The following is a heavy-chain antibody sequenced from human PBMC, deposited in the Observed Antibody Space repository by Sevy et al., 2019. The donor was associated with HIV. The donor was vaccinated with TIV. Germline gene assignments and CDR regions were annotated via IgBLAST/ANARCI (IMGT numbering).Heavy chain of an antibody. CDR3: ARSARYAYCGGDCEPTADYFQH. CDR2: ISSSGSTI. J-gene: IGHJ1*01. Sequence: GGSLRLSCAASGFTFSDYYMSWIRQAPGKGLEWVSYISSSGSTIYYADSVKGRFTISRDNAKNSLYLQMISLRAEDTAVYYCARSARYAYCGGDCEPTADYFQHWGQGTLVTVSS. D-gene: IGHD2-21*02. V-gene: IGHV3-11*01. CDR1: GFTFSDYY.